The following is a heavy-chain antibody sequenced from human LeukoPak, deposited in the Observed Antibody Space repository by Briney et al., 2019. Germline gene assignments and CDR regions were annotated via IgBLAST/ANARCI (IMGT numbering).Heavy chain of an antibody. CDR2: IYYSGST. CDR1: GGSISSGDYY. CDR3: AREHTAPFGDYYGSGIRNWFDP. D-gene: IGHD3-10*01. J-gene: IGHJ5*02. Sequence: SETLSLTCTVSGGSISSGDYYWSWIRQPPGKGLEWIGYIYYSGSTYYNPSLKSRVTISVDTSKNQFSLKLSSVTAADTAVYYCAREHTAPFGDYYGSGIRNWFDPWGQGTLVTVSS. V-gene: IGHV4-30-4*01.